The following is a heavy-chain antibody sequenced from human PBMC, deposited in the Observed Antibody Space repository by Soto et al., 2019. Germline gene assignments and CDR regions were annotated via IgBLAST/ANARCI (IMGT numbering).Heavy chain of an antibody. CDR2: IYPGDSDA. J-gene: IGHJ4*02. CDR3: ARHIVDTSMTASFNY. Sequence: GESLKISCKTSVYSFLNYWIGWVRQMLGKGLEWMGIIYPGDSDARYSPSFQGQVTISADKSISTVYLQWSSLKASDTAMYYCARHIVDTSMTASFNYWGQGTQVTVSS. CDR1: VYSFLNYW. D-gene: IGHD5-18*01. V-gene: IGHV5-51*01.